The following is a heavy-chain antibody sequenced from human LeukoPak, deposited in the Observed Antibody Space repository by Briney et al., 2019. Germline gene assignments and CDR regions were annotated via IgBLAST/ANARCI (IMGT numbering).Heavy chain of an antibody. J-gene: IGHJ4*02. Sequence: QPGGSLRLSCAASGFTFSSYGMHWVRQAPGKGLEWVAVISYDGSNKYYADSVKGRFTISGDNSKNTLYLQMNSLRAEDTAVYYCAKDEGPIMITFGGVIVTNWGQGTLVTVSS. CDR2: ISYDGSNK. CDR1: GFTFSSYG. D-gene: IGHD3-16*02. CDR3: AKDEGPIMITFGGVIVTN. V-gene: IGHV3-30*18.